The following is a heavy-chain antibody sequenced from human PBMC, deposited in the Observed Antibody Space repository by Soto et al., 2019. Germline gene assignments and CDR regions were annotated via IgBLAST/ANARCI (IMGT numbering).Heavy chain of an antibody. CDR2: VFYSGST. D-gene: IGHD2-15*01. J-gene: IGHJ4*02. CDR3: ARQLGYCSGGTCLFDS. Sequence: SETLSLTCLISGGSISSSSFYWSWIRQPPGKGLEWIGSVFYSGSTYYKLSLESRVTIYVEISKNQFSPSLRSVTPADTAVYYCARQLGYCSGGTCLFDSWGQGALVTVSS. V-gene: IGHV4-39*01. CDR1: GGSISSSSFY.